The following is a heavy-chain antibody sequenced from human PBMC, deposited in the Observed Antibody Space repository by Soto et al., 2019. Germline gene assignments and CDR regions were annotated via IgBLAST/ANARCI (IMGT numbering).Heavy chain of an antibody. J-gene: IGHJ4*02. D-gene: IGHD1-7*01. CDR3: ARERRGDGNAEL. Sequence: DVQVVESGGGLVLPGGSLRLSCAASGFTVSTSRMSWFRQAPGKGLEWVSVIYSGGNTYYADSVKGRFTISRDNSQNTLYIQMTSLSAEDTAVYSCARERRGDGNAELWGQGTLVTVSS. CDR1: GFTVSTSR. V-gene: IGHV3-66*01. CDR2: IYSGGNT.